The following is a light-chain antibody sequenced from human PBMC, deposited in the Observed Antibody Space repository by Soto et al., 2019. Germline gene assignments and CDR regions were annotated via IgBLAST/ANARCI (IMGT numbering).Light chain of an antibody. CDR1: SGSIASNY. CDR3: QSYDSSNVV. V-gene: IGLV6-57*02. Sequence: NFMLTQPHSVSESPGKTVTISCTGSSGSIASNYVQWYQQRPGSAPTIVIYEDNQRPSGVPDRFSGSIDSSSNSASLIISGLKTEDEADYYCQSYDSSNVVFGGGTKVTVL. CDR2: EDN. J-gene: IGLJ2*01.